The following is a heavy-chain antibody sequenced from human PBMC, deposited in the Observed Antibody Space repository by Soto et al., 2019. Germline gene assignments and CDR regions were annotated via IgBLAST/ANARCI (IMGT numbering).Heavy chain of an antibody. D-gene: IGHD2-2*01. J-gene: IGHJ4*02. CDR3: AKVAYCSSTSCYGSFDY. CDR2: IIPIFGTA. Sequence: QVQLVQSGAEVKKPGSSVKVSCKASGGTFSSYAISWVRQAPGQGLEWMGGIIPIFGTANYAQKFQGRVTITADESTSTAYMELSSLRSEDTAVYYCAKVAYCSSTSCYGSFDYWGQGTLVTVSS. CDR1: GGTFSSYA. V-gene: IGHV1-69*01.